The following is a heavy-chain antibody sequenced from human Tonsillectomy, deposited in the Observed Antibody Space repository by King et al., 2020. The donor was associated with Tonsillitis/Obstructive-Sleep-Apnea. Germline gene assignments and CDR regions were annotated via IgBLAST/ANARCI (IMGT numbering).Heavy chain of an antibody. Sequence: HVQLQESGPGLVKPSETLSLTCTVSGGSLSSYYWSWIRPPPGKGLAWIGYINYSGSTNYNPSLKSRVTISVDTSQNQFSLKLSSVTAADTAVYYCARRDYSNYGWFDPWGQGTLVTVSS. CDR2: INYSGST. J-gene: IGHJ5*02. CDR3: ARRDYSNYGWFDP. V-gene: IGHV4-59*01. D-gene: IGHD4-11*01. CDR1: GGSLSSYY.